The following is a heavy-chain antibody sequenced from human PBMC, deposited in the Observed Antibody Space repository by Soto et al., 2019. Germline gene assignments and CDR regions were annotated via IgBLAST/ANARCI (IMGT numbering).Heavy chain of an antibody. V-gene: IGHV1-18*01. CDR1: GYTFTSYG. Sequence: QVQLVHSGAEVKKPGASVKVSCNASGYTFTSYGISWVRQAPGQGLEWMGWISTYKGDTHYAQKLQGRVTLTTDTSTSTAYMELRSLRSDDTAVYYCARANGDYYFDYWGQGTLVTVST. CDR3: ARANGDYYFDY. D-gene: IGHD4-17*01. J-gene: IGHJ4*02. CDR2: ISTYKGDT.